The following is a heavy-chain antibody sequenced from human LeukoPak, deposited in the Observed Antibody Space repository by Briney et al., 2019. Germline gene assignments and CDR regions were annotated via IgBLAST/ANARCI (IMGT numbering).Heavy chain of an antibody. D-gene: IGHD5-18*01. CDR3: ARNWIQLWLQAPDDY. CDR2: IFHSGST. Sequence: SETLSLTCAVSGYSISSGYYWGWIRQPPGKGLEWIGSIFHSGSTYYNPSLERRVTISLDTSKNQFSLKLSSVTAADTAVYYCARNWIQLWLQAPDDYWGQGTLVTVSS. V-gene: IGHV4-38-2*01. CDR1: GYSISSGYY. J-gene: IGHJ4*02.